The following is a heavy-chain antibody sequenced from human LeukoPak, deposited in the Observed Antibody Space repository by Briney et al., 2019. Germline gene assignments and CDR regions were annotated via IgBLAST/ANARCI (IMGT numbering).Heavy chain of an antibody. CDR1: GDSGSSNSAA. J-gene: IGHJ6*02. Sequence: SQTLSLTCAISGDSGSSNSAAWNWVRQSPSRGLEWLGRTYYRSKWYNDSAVSVISRITINPDTSKTQFSLQLKSVAPDDTAVYYCARGRRSYYGMDVWGQGTTVTVSS. D-gene: IGHD1-1*01. V-gene: IGHV6-1*01. CDR3: ARGRRSYYGMDV. CDR2: TYYRSKWYN.